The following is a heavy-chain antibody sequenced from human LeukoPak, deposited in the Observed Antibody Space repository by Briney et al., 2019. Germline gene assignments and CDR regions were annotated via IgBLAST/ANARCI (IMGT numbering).Heavy chain of an antibody. Sequence: GGSLRLSCAASGFTFSSYAMSWVRQAPGKGLEWVSAISGSGGSTYYADSVKGRFTISRDNSKNTLYLQMSSLRAEDTAVYYCAKDYYYGSGSYTGFDYWGQGTLVTVSS. CDR1: GFTFSSYA. CDR3: AKDYYYGSGSYTGFDY. D-gene: IGHD3-10*01. V-gene: IGHV3-23*01. CDR2: ISGSGGST. J-gene: IGHJ4*02.